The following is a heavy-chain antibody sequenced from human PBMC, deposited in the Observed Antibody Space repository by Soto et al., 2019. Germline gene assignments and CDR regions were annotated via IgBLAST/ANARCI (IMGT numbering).Heavy chain of an antibody. V-gene: IGHV1-18*01. CDR1: GYTFTTYG. CDR3: AREREPEDILTCYYASYY. D-gene: IGHD3-9*01. J-gene: IGHJ6*03. Sequence: ASVKVSCRASGYTFTTYGISWVRQAPGQGLEWMGWISGYNGNTNYAQKFQGRVTITADESTSTAYMELSSLRSEDTAVYYCAREREPEDILTCYYASYY. CDR2: ISGYNGNT.